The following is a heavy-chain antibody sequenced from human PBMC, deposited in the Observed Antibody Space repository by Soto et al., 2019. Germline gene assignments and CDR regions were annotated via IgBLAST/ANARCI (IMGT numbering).Heavy chain of an antibody. CDR1: GFTFSSYA. V-gene: IGHV3-30-3*01. J-gene: IGHJ4*02. CDR2: ISYDGRNK. Sequence: GGSLRLSCAASGFTFSSYAMHWVRQAPGKGLDWVAVISYDGRNKYYADSLKGRFTISRDNSKNTLYLQMNSLRAEDTAVYYCAKDPDTAMVYFDYWGQGTLVTVSS. D-gene: IGHD5-18*01. CDR3: AKDPDTAMVYFDY.